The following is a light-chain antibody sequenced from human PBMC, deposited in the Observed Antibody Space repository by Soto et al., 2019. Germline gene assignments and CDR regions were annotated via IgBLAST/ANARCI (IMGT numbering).Light chain of an antibody. V-gene: IGKV1-5*01. J-gene: IGKJ1*01. CDR1: QSLNSR. Sequence: DIQLTQSPSTLSSSVGDRVTLTCRASQSLNSRLAWYQQRPGKAPKLLIYDASTLESGVPSRFSGSGSGTEFTLTIYNLQPDDLATYICQQYKSYSTFGRGTKVDIK. CDR2: DAS. CDR3: QQYKSYST.